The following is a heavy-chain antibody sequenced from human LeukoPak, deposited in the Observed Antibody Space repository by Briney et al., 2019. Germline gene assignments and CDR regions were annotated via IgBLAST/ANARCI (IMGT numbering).Heavy chain of an antibody. Sequence: PGGSLRLSCAASGFTFSSYAMGWVRQAPGKGLEWVSAISGSGGSTYYADSVKGRFTISRDNSKNTLYLQMNSLRAEDTAVYYCAKYPGGYNSHFFDYWGQGTLVTVSS. CDR3: AKYPGGYNSHFFDY. D-gene: IGHD5-24*01. V-gene: IGHV3-23*01. CDR2: ISGSGGST. CDR1: GFTFSSYA. J-gene: IGHJ4*02.